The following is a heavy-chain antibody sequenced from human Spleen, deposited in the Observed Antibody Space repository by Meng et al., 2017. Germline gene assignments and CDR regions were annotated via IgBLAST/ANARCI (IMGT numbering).Heavy chain of an antibody. J-gene: IGHJ6*02. D-gene: IGHD3-22*01. Sequence: LSCTVSGGSISTHYWTWIRQAPGKGLEWIGHIYYVGSTNYNPTRSNPSLRSRVTISVDTSRDQFSLRLSSVTAADTAVYYCARGFTNYYDSSAFFANYFYGLDLWGQGTTVTVSS. CDR2: IYYVGST. CDR3: ARGFTNYYDSSAFFANYFYGLDL. CDR1: GGSISTHY. V-gene: IGHV4-59*11.